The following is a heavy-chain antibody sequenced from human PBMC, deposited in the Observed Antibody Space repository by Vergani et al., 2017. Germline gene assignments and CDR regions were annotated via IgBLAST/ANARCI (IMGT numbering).Heavy chain of an antibody. Sequence: QVQLVQSGAEVKKPGSSVKVSCKASGGPFSSYTISWVRQAPGQGLEWMGRIIPILGIANYAQKFQGRVTITADKSTSTAYMELSSLRSEDTAVYYCARDPRRDGYNYYGMDVWGQGTTVTVSS. V-gene: IGHV1-69*08. CDR2: IIPILGIA. CDR3: ARDPRRDGYNYYGMDV. J-gene: IGHJ6*02. CDR1: GGPFSSYT. D-gene: IGHD5-24*01.